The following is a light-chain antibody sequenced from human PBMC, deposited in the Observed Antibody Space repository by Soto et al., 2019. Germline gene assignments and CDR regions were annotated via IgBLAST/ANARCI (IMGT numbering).Light chain of an antibody. CDR2: KAY. CDR1: QTISSW. J-gene: IGKJ1*01. V-gene: IGKV1-5*03. CDR3: QHYNSYSEA. Sequence: DIQMTQSPSTLSGSVGDRVTITCRASQTISSWLAWYQQKPGKAPKLLIYKAYTLKSGVPSRFSGSGSGTEFTLTISSLQPDDFATYYCQHYNSYSEALGQGTKVELK.